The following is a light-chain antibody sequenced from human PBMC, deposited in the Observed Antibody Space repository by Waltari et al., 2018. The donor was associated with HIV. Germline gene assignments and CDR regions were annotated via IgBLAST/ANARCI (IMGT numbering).Light chain of an antibody. CDR2: GDN. CDR1: SSNIRARFD. Sequence: QSVLTQPPSVSGAPGQRVTISCTGSSSNIRARFDVHWYQQLPGTAPKLLIYGDNNRPSGVPDRFSGSKSGTSASLAITGLQAEDEADYYCQSYDSSLSGSVFGGGTKLTVL. J-gene: IGLJ3*02. V-gene: IGLV1-40*01. CDR3: QSYDSSLSGSV.